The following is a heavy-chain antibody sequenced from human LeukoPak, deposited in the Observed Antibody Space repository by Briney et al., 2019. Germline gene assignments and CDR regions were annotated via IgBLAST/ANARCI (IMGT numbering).Heavy chain of an antibody. J-gene: IGHJ4*02. V-gene: IGHV3-23*01. Sequence: GVSLRLSCAASGFTFSSYAMSWVRQGPGKGLEWVSAISGSGGSTYYADSVKGRFTISRDNSKNTLYLQMNSLRAEDTAVYYCAKDLAGREEAAYDYWGQGTLVTVSS. D-gene: IGHD6-25*01. CDR2: ISGSGGST. CDR1: GFTFSSYA. CDR3: AKDLAGREEAAYDY.